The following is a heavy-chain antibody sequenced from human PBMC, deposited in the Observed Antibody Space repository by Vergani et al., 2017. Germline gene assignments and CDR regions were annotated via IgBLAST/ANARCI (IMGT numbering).Heavy chain of an antibody. CDR2: ISFDGTNE. CDR1: GFALNRHA. J-gene: IGHJ4*02. D-gene: IGHD2-2*02. CDR3: VRDRGRCAGGRCYTEAWDY. Sequence: QVQLVESGGGVVQPGTSLRLSCVVSGFALNRHAMYWVRQAPGKGLEWLVGISFDGTNEYYPDLVKGRFTISRDIAKNTLYLQVRSLRLEDTGVYHCVRDRGRCAGGRCYTEAWDYWGQGTPVTVSS. V-gene: IGHV3-30-3*01.